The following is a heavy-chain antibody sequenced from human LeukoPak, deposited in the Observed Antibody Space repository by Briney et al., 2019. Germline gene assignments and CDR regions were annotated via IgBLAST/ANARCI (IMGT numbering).Heavy chain of an antibody. CDR1: GYTFTGYY. V-gene: IGHV1-2*02. CDR3: ARGGGNLPIYAFDF. J-gene: IGHJ3*01. CDR2: IYPDSGGT. D-gene: IGHD4-23*01. Sequence: ASVKVSCKASGYTFTGYYIHWVRHAPGQGLEWMGWIYPDSGGTYYAQRFQGGVTMTRDTSINTAYMELSRLRSDDSAVYYCARGGGNLPIYAFDFWGQGSMVTVSS.